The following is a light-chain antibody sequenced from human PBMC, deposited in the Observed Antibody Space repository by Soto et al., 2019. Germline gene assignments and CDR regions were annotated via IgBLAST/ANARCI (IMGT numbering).Light chain of an antibody. J-gene: IGKJ1*01. Sequence: EIVWTQSKATLSLSPGERATLSCRASQSDSSSYLAWYQQKPGQAPRLLIYGASSRATGIPDRFSGSGSGTDFTLTISRLEPEDFAVYYCQQYGSSPRTFGQGTKV. CDR1: QSDSSSY. CDR3: QQYGSSPRT. CDR2: GAS. V-gene: IGKV3-20*01.